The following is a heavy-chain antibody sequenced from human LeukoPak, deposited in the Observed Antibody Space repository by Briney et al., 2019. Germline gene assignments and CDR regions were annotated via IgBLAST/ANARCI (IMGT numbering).Heavy chain of an antibody. CDR3: ARDSGSYPAGTFDI. J-gene: IGHJ3*02. CDR1: GFTFSSYW. V-gene: IGHV3-7*01. Sequence: GGSLRLSCAASGFTFSSYWMSWVRQAPGKGLEWVANIKQDGSEKYYVDSVKGRFTISRDNAKNSLYLQMNSLRAEDTAVYYCARDSGSYPAGTFDIWGQGTMVTVSS. CDR2: IKQDGSEK. D-gene: IGHD1-26*01.